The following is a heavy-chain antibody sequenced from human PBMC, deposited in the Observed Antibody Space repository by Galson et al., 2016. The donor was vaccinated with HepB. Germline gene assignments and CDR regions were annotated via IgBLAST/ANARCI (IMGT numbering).Heavy chain of an antibody. J-gene: IGHJ4*02. D-gene: IGHD3-10*02. Sequence: SLRLSCAASGFSVITFMAWVRQAPGKGLEWVSLINTNDGRTYADSVQGRLTISRDTSKNTLYLQMDSLRPEDTAVYYCVRENWYHYILWGQGTQVTVSP. V-gene: IGHV3-53*01. CDR2: INTNDGR. CDR1: GFSVITF. CDR3: VRENWYHYIL.